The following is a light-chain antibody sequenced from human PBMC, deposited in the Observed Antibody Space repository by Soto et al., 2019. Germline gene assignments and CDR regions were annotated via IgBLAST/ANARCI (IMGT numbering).Light chain of an antibody. CDR2: RSN. Sequence: QSVLTQPPSASGTPGQRVTISCSGSSSIIGRNPVYWYRQLPGTAPKLLIYRSNQRPSGVPDRFSGSKPGTSASLAITGLRSEEEANYYCASWDDSLSGWLFGGGTKLTVL. V-gene: IGLV1-47*01. CDR1: SSIIGRNP. CDR3: ASWDDSLSGWL. J-gene: IGLJ3*02.